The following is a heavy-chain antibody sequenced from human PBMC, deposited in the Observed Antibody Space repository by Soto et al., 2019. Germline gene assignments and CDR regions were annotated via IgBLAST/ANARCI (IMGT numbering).Heavy chain of an antibody. V-gene: IGHV1-69*13. CDR3: ARCTTIFGVVIQYYYYQYGIDV. D-gene: IGHD3-3*01. Sequence: SVKLSCKASAGTFSSYAISWVRRAPGQGLEWMGGIIPIFGTANYAQKFQGRVTITADESTSTAYMELSSLRSEDTAVYYCARCTTIFGVVIQYYYYQYGIDVWGQGTTVTGSS. J-gene: IGHJ6*02. CDR2: IIPIFGTA. CDR1: AGTFSSYA.